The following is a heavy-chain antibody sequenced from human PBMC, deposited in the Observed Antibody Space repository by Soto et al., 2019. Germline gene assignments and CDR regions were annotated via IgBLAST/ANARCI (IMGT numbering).Heavy chain of an antibody. D-gene: IGHD1-26*01. CDR3: AKEDTSGRYSLDY. CDR2: FSYYATNE. V-gene: IGHV3-30*18. J-gene: IGHJ4*02. CDR1: VFTFSGYG. Sequence: PGGSLRLSCEASVFTFSGYGMHWVRQAPGKGLDWVAVFSYYATNEFYEDSVKGRFTISRDNSKNTLYLQMNSLRIEDTAVYFCAKEDTSGRYSLDYWGQGS.